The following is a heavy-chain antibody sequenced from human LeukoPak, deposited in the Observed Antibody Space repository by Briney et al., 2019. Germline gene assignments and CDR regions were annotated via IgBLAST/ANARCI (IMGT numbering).Heavy chain of an antibody. CDR2: ITGSGDTT. Sequence: GGSLRLSCAASGFIFRNYAMSWVRQAPGQGLEWVSAITGSGDTTYYADSVKGRFTISRDNSKNTLYVEMNALRAEDTAVYYCAKWGDYDILTGYYVSDFWGQGTLVTVSS. CDR1: GFIFRNYA. V-gene: IGHV3-23*01. CDR3: AKWGDYDILTGYYVSDF. J-gene: IGHJ4*02. D-gene: IGHD3-9*01.